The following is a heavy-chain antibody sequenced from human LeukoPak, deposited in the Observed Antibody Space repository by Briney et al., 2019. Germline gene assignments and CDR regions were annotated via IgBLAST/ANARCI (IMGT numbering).Heavy chain of an antibody. CDR3: ASDYSNSP. V-gene: IGHV3-7*03. J-gene: IGHJ5*02. CDR2: INHNGNVN. Sequence: GGSLRLSCAASGFTFSSYWMNWARQAPGKGLEWVASINHNGNVNYYVDSVKGRFTISRDNAKNSLYLQMSNLRAEDTAVYFCASDYSNSPWGQGTLVTVSS. CDR1: GFTFSSYW. D-gene: IGHD4-11*01.